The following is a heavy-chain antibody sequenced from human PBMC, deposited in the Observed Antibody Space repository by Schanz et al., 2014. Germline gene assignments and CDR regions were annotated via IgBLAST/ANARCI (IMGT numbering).Heavy chain of an antibody. CDR3: ARGSVVVVTAALNWFDP. Sequence: QVQLVQSGSELKKPGASVKVSCKASGYTFTSFAMNWVRQAPGQGLEWMGWINTNNGDPTYAQGFTGRFVFSLDTSVSTAYLQISSLKAEDTAVYYCARGSVVVVTAALNWFDPWGQGTLVTVSS. CDR1: GYTFTSFA. CDR2: INTNNGDP. V-gene: IGHV7-4-1*02. D-gene: IGHD2-15*01. J-gene: IGHJ5*02.